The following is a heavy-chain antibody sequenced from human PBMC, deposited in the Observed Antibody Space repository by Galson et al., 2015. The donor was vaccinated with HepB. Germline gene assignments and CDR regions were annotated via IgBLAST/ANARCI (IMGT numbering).Heavy chain of an antibody. Sequence: SVKVSCKASGYTFTSYAMHWVRQAPGQRLEWMGWINAGNGNTKYSQKFQGRVTITRDTSASTAYMELSSLRSEDTAVYYCARLVTMMAMFDYWGQGTLVTVSS. J-gene: IGHJ4*02. CDR1: GYTFTSYA. CDR2: INAGNGNT. D-gene: IGHD3-22*01. V-gene: IGHV1-3*01. CDR3: ARLVTMMAMFDY.